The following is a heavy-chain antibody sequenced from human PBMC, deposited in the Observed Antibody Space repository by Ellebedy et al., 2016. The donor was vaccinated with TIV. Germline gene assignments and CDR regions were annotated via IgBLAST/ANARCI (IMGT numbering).Heavy chain of an antibody. D-gene: IGHD3-9*01. CDR1: GGSISSYY. V-gene: IGHV4-59*01. Sequence: MPSETLSLTCTVSGGSISSYYWSWIRQPPGRGLEWIGYLYYTGSTYYNPSLKSRVTISRDTSTNRFSLRLSSVTAADTAVYYCARGITDFEEGRHRIYYAMDVWGQGTTVTVSS. CDR2: LYYTGST. J-gene: IGHJ6*02. CDR3: ARGITDFEEGRHRIYYAMDV.